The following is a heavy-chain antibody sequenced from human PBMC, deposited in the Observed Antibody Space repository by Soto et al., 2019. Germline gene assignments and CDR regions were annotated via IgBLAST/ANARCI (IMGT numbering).Heavy chain of an antibody. D-gene: IGHD2-15*01. Sequence: GGSLRLSCAASGFTFSSYAMSWVRQAPGKGLEWVSAISGSGGSTYYADSVKGRFTISRDNSKNTLYLQMNSLRAEDTAVYYCAKESKDCSGGSCYPYYFDYWGQGTLVTVSS. CDR1: GFTFSSYA. J-gene: IGHJ4*02. CDR3: AKESKDCSGGSCYPYYFDY. V-gene: IGHV3-23*01. CDR2: ISGSGGST.